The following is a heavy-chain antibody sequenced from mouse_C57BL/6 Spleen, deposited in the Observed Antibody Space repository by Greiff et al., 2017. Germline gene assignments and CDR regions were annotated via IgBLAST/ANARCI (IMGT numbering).Heavy chain of an antibody. J-gene: IGHJ2*01. Sequence: QVHVKQSGAELVKPGASVKISCKASGYAFSSYWMNWVKQRPGKGLEWIGHIYPGDGDTNYNGKFKGKATLTADKSSSTAYMQLSSLTSEDSAVYFCARQLRLPYFDYWGQGTTLTVSS. CDR2: IYPGDGDT. CDR3: ARQLRLPYFDY. D-gene: IGHD3-2*02. CDR1: GYAFSSYW. V-gene: IGHV1-80*01.